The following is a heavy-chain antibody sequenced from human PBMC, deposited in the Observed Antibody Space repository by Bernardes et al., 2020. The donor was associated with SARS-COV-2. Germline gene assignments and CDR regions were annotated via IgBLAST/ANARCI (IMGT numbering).Heavy chain of an antibody. CDR1: GYTFTSYG. J-gene: IGHJ4*02. V-gene: IGHV1-18*01. CDR2: ISAYNGNT. D-gene: IGHD3-3*01. CDR3: ARVYCSSTSCRPYYDFWSGYYPYRYFDY. Sequence: AAVKVSCKASGYTFTSYGISWVRQAPGQGLEWMGWISAYNGNTNYAQKLQGRVTMTTDTSTSTAYMELRSLRSDDTAVYYCARVYCSSTSCRPYYDFWSGYYPYRYFDYWGQGTLVTVSS.